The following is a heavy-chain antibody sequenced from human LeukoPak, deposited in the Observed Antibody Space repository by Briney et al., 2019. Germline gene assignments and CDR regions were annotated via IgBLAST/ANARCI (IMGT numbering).Heavy chain of an antibody. CDR2: ITWNRDNI. J-gene: IGHJ4*02. CDR1: GFTFDDYA. D-gene: IGHD3-22*01. V-gene: IGHV3-9*01. CDR3: AKDFSYDSSGYPLDY. Sequence: PGRSLRLSCAASGFTFDDYAMHWVRQAPGKGLEWVSGITWNRDNIGYGDSVKGRFTISRDNVKNVLYLQMTSLRPEDTALYYCAKDFSYDSSGYPLDYWGQGTLVTVSS.